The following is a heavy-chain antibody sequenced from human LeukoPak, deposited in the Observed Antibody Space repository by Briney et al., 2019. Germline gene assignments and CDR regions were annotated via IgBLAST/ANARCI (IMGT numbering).Heavy chain of an antibody. J-gene: IGHJ4*02. V-gene: IGHV3-21*01. CDR2: ISSSSSYI. Sequence: GGSLRLSCAASGFTLSSYSMNWVRQAPGQGMEWVSSISSSSSYIYYADSVKGRFTISRDNAKNSLYLQMNSLRAEDTAVYYCASRSQWLAFNYWGQGTLVTVSS. CDR3: ASRSQWLAFNY. D-gene: IGHD3-22*01. CDR1: GFTLSSYS.